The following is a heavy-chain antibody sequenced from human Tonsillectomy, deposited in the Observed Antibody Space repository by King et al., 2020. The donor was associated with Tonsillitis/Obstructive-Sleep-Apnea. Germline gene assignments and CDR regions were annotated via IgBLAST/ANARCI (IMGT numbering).Heavy chain of an antibody. CDR3: ARSAPGTGNTPFEY. J-gene: IGHJ4*02. CDR1: GYRFTSHW. D-gene: IGHD1-7*01. CDR2: IYPSDSDT. V-gene: IGHV5-51*01. Sequence: VQLVESGAEVKKPGESLKISWKGSGYRFTSHWIGWVRQMPGKGLEWMGIIYPSDSDTRYSPSFQGQVTISADKSISTAYLQWSSLKASDTAIYYCARSAPGTGNTPFEYWGQGTLVTVSS.